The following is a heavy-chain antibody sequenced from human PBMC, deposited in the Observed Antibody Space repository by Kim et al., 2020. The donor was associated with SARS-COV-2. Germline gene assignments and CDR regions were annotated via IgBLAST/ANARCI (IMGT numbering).Heavy chain of an antibody. Sequence: DSVKGRLTISRDNAKNSLYLQMNSLRDEDTAVYYCARGYSTGWYYWYFDLWGRGTLVTVSS. V-gene: IGHV3-48*02. J-gene: IGHJ2*01. CDR3: ARGYSTGWYYWYFDL. D-gene: IGHD6-19*01.